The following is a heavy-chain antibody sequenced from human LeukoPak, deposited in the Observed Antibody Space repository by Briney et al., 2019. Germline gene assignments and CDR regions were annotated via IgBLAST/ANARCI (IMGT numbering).Heavy chain of an antibody. CDR3: AQKAPYSPGYSQD. V-gene: IGHV4-59*01. CDR1: GGSITSYY. J-gene: IGHJ1*01. Sequence: PSETLSLTCTVSGGSITSYYWSWSRQPPGKGLEWIGYIYHSGTTNYNPSLKSRVTISVDTSKNQFSLKLSSVTAADTAVYYCAQKAPYSPGYSQDWGQGILVTVSS. D-gene: IGHD2-15*01. CDR2: IYHSGTT.